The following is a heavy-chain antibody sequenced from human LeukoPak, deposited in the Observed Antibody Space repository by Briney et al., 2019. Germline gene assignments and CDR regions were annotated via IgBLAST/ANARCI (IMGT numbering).Heavy chain of an antibody. CDR3: ARDRDLIVVVPAAIFGY. CDR1: GGTFSSYA. V-gene: IGHV1-69*01. D-gene: IGHD2-2*01. CDR2: IIPIFGTA. J-gene: IGHJ4*02. Sequence: SVKVSCKASGGTFSSYAISWVRQAPGQGLEWMGGIIPIFGTANYAQKFQGRVTITADESTSTAYMELSRLRSDDTAVYYCARDRDLIVVVPAAIFGYWGQGTLVTVSS.